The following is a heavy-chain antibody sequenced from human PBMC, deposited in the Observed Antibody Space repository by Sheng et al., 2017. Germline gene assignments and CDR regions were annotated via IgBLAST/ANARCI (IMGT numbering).Heavy chain of an antibody. J-gene: IGHJ6*02. D-gene: IGHD7-27*01. V-gene: IGHV3-33*01. CDR3: ARSLTGGTYYYYYYGMDV. Sequence: QVQLVESGGGVVQPGRSLRLSCAASGFTFSSYGMHWVRQAPGKGLEWVAVIWYDGSNKYYADSVKGRFTISRDNSKNTLYLQMNSLRAEDTAVYYCARSLTGGTYYYYYYGMDVWGQGTTVTVSS. CDR1: GFTFSSYG. CDR2: IWYDGSNK.